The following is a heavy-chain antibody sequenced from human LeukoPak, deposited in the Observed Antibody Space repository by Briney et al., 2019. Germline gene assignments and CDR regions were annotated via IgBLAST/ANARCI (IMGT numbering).Heavy chain of an antibody. CDR3: AREASGSYFAN. J-gene: IGHJ4*02. CDR1: GFTVSSNY. CDR2: IYGGGST. V-gene: IGHV3-53*01. Sequence: GGSLRLSCAASGFTVSSNYMSWVRQAPGKGLKWVSVIYGGGSTYYADSVKGRFTISRDNSRNTLYLQMNSLRAEDTAVYYCAREASGSYFANWGQGTLVTVSS. D-gene: IGHD1-26*01.